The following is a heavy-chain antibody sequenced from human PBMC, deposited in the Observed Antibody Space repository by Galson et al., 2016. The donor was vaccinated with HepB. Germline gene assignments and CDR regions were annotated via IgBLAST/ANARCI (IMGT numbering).Heavy chain of an antibody. Sequence: SLRLSCAASGFNLQDAWMTWVRQAPGKGLEWVGQIRSKTDGATTDYAAPVKGRFSLARDDSKSRVYLQLNSLKIEDTAVYYCATDIFRVFIPRDSYVYLGRAVWGQGTTVTVSS. CDR3: ATDIFRVFIPRDSYVYLGRAV. CDR1: GFNLQDAW. V-gene: IGHV3-15*01. D-gene: IGHD3-10*02. J-gene: IGHJ6*02. CDR2: IRSKTDGATT.